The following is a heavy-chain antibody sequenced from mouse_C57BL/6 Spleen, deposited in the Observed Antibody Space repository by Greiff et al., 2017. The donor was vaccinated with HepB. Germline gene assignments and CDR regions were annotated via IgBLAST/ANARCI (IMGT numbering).Heavy chain of an antibody. CDR2: IWRGGST. CDR3: AKGNGSSYGYYAMDY. V-gene: IGHV2-5*01. Sequence: VKLMESGPGLVQPSQSLSITCTVSGFSLTSYGVHWVRQSPGKGLEWLGVIWRGGSTDYNAAFMSRLSITKDNSKSQVFFKMNSLQADDTAIYYCAKGNGSSYGYYAMDYWGQGTSVTVSS. J-gene: IGHJ4*01. D-gene: IGHD1-1*01. CDR1: GFSLTSYG.